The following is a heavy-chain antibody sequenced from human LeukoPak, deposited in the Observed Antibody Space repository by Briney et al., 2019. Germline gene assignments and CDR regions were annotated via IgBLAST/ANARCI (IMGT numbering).Heavy chain of an antibody. J-gene: IGHJ4*02. Sequence: ASVKVSCKASGYTFTSYDINWVRQATGQGLEWMGWMNPNSGNTGYAQKFQGRVTITRNTSISTAYMELRSLRSDDTAVYYCARILRSGYYFDYWGQGTLVTVSS. CDR3: ARILRSGYYFDY. V-gene: IGHV1-8*03. CDR2: MNPNSGNT. D-gene: IGHD3-22*01. CDR1: GYTFTSYD.